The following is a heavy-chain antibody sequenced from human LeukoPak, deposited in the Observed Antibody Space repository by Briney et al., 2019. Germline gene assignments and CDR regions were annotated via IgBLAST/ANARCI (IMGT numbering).Heavy chain of an antibody. V-gene: IGHV3-23*01. CDR1: GFTFSSYA. J-gene: IGHJ2*01. CDR3: ATTENWYFDL. Sequence: GGSLRLSCAASGFTFSSYAMSWVRQAPGKGLEWVSAISGSGGSTYYADSVKGRFTISRDNSKNTLYLQMNSLRAEDTAVYYYATTENWYFDLWGRGTLVTVSS. CDR2: ISGSGGST.